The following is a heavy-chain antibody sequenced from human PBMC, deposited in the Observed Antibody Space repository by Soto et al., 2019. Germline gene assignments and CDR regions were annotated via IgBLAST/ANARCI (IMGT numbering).Heavy chain of an antibody. D-gene: IGHD1-1*01. V-gene: IGHV3-23*01. J-gene: IGHJ4*02. Sequence: PGGSLRLSCAASGITLSNHAMTWVRQAPGKGLEWVSTISENGGVTYYADSVKGRFTISRDNSKNTLYRQMNNLRAEDTAVYYCVPGSSGTRGEDSWGPGALVTVSS. CDR3: VPGSSGTRGEDS. CDR2: ISENGGVT. CDR1: GITLSNHA.